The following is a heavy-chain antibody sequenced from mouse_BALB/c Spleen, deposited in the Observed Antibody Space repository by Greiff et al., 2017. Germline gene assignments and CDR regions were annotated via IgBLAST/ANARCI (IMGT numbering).Heavy chain of an antibody. Sequence: VQGVESGPGLVAPSQSLSITCTVSGFSLSRYSVHWVRQPPGKGLEWLGMIWGGGSTDYNSALKSRLSISKDNSKSQVFLKMNSLQTDDTAMYYCARNYDYDGPWFAYWGQGTLVTVSA. D-gene: IGHD2-4*01. CDR2: IWGGGST. V-gene: IGHV2-6-4*01. J-gene: IGHJ3*01. CDR1: GFSLSRYS. CDR3: ARNYDYDGPWFAY.